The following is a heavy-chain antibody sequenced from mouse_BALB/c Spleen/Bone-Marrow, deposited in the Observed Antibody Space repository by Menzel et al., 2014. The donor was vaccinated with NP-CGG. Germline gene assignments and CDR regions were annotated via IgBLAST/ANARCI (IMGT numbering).Heavy chain of an antibody. CDR3: ARRDYWYFDV. J-gene: IGHJ1*01. CDR1: GYTFTSYW. V-gene: IGHV1-7*01. Sequence: VQLQQSGAELAKPGASVKMSCKASGYTFTSYWMHWVKQRPGQGLEWIGYINPSTGYTDYNQKFKDKATLTADKSSSTAYMHLSSLTSEDSAVYYCARRDYWYFDVWGAGTTVTVSS. CDR2: INPSTGYT.